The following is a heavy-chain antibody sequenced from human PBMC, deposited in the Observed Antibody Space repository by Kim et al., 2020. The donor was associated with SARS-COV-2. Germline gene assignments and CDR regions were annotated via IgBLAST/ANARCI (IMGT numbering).Heavy chain of an antibody. Sequence: SVKVSCKASGGTFSSYAISWVRQAPGQGLEWMGGIIPIFGTANYAQKFQGRVTITADESTSTAYMELSSLRSEDTAVYYCAREGKVHYGVVRGSGMDVWGQGTTGTVSS. J-gene: IGHJ6*02. CDR2: IIPIFGTA. V-gene: IGHV1-69*13. CDR1: GGTFSSYA. CDR3: AREGKVHYGVVRGSGMDV. D-gene: IGHD4-17*01.